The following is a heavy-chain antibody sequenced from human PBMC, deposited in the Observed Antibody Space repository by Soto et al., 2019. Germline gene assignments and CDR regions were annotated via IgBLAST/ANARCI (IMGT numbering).Heavy chain of an antibody. Sequence: GGSLRLSCAASGFTVSSNYMSWVRQAPGKGLEWVSIIYSGGSTSHADSVKGRFTISRDNSKNTVYLQMNSLRAEDTAIYYCAGVELFGTAVWGRGTLDTVSS. CDR3: AGVELFGTAV. D-gene: IGHD3-10*01. V-gene: IGHV3-66*01. J-gene: IGHJ4*02. CDR2: IYSGGST. CDR1: GFTVSSNY.